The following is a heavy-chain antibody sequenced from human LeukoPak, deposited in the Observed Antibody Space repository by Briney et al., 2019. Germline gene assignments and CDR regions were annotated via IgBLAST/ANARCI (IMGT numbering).Heavy chain of an antibody. V-gene: IGHV1-3*01. CDR2: INAGNGNT. CDR3: ASRRYYYDSSGYYNWFDP. CDR1: GYTFTSYA. J-gene: IGHJ5*02. D-gene: IGHD3-22*01. Sequence: GASVKVSCKASGYTFTSYAMHWVRQAPGQRLEWMGWINAGNGNTKYSQKFQGRVTITRDTSASTAYMELSSLRSEDTAVYYCASRRYYYDSSGYYNWFDPWGQGTLVTVSS.